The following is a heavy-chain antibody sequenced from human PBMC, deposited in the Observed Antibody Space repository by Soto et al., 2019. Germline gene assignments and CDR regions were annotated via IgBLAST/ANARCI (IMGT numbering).Heavy chain of an antibody. CDR1: GHLFNNHW. D-gene: IGHD3-10*01. Sequence: PGESLTISCKGPGHLFNNHWIGWVRETPGKGLEWMGLIFTRDSETKTSPSFQGHVSFSVDNSINTVYLQWTSLKTTDTGIYFCARGYFDSGHGYDLWGQGTLVTVCS. CDR3: ARGYFDSGHGYDL. V-gene: IGHV5-51*01. J-gene: IGHJ5*02. CDR2: IFTRDSET.